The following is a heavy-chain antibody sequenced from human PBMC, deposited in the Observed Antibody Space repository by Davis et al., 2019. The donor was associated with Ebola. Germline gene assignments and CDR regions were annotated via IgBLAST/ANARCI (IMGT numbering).Heavy chain of an antibody. D-gene: IGHD2/OR15-2a*01. CDR2: IRASNGKT. CDR1: GYTFNKYG. J-gene: IGHJ4*02. CDR3: ARDTRSVYASSPFDY. Sequence: AASVKVSCKASGYTFNKYGISWVRPVPGQGLEWMGWIRASNGKTNYAQNFQGRVTMTTDTSTSTAHMELRSLTSGDTALYFCARDTRSVYASSPFDYWGQGTLVTVSS. V-gene: IGHV1-18*01.